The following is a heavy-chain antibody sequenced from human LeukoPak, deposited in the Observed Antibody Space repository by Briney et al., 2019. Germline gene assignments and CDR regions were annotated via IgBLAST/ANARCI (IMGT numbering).Heavy chain of an antibody. V-gene: IGHV3-30*04. D-gene: IGHD5-18*01. CDR1: GFTFGIYA. Sequence: PGRSLRLSCAASGFTFGIYAMHWVRQAPGKGLEWVAVISYDGSDKYYADSVKGRFTISRDNSKNTLYLQMDSLRAEDTAVYYCARFAVYVDTAMVTAYYFDYWGQGTLVTVSS. CDR3: ARFAVYVDTAMVTAYYFDY. J-gene: IGHJ4*02. CDR2: ISYDGSDK.